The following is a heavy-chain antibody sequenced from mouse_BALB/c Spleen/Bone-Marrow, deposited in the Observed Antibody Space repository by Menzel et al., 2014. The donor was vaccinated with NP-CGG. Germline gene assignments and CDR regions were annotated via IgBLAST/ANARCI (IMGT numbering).Heavy chain of an antibody. CDR2: IHPSDSET. CDR3: ARGGYDGWYFDV. V-gene: IGHV1-74*01. CDR1: DYSFTSYW. J-gene: IGHJ1*01. Sequence: QVQLQQSGAELVRPGASVKLSCRASDYSFTSYWVNWVKQRPGQGLEWIGMIHPSDSETRLNQKSKDKATLTVDKSSSTAYMQLSSPTSEGSAVYYCARGGYDGWYFDVWGAGTTVTVSS. D-gene: IGHD2-2*01.